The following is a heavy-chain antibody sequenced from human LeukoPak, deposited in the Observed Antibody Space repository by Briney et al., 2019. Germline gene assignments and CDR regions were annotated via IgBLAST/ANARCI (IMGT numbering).Heavy chain of an antibody. J-gene: IGHJ6*02. CDR2: IYYSGST. CDR3: ARFPPRGMDV. CDR1: GGSISRYY. Sequence: SETLSLTCTVSGGSISRYYWSWIRQPPGKGLEWIGYIYYSGSTNYNPSLKSRVTISVDTSKNQFSLKLSSVTAADTAVYYCARFPPRGMDVWGQGTTVTVSS. V-gene: IGHV4-59*01.